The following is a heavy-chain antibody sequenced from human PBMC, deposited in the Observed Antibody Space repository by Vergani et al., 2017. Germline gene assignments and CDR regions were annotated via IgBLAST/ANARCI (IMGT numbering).Heavy chain of an antibody. Sequence: EVQLVESGGGLVQPGGSLNLSCAASGFTFGGSAIHWVRQPPGKGLEWVGRVRSKTNSYAKAYAASVRGRFTISRDDSKNTAYLQMNSLKTEDTAVYYCTRLNSSGYYTPPAYYYGMDVWGQGTTVTVSS. V-gene: IGHV3-73*01. CDR3: TRLNSSGYYTPPAYYYGMDV. CDR2: VRSKTNSYAK. CDR1: GFTFGGSA. J-gene: IGHJ6*02. D-gene: IGHD3-22*01.